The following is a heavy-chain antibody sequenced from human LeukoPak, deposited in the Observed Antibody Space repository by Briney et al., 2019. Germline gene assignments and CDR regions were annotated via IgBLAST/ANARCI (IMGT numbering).Heavy chain of an antibody. CDR2: IFYSGST. Sequence: SETLSLTCTVSGGSISSTRHYWGWIRQPPGKGLEWIGSIFYSGSTNYNPSLKSRVTISVDTSKNQFSLKLSSVTAADTAVYYCARHVSSSWYDYYYYYYMDVWGKGTTVTISS. CDR1: GGSISSTRHY. J-gene: IGHJ6*03. D-gene: IGHD6-13*01. CDR3: ARHVSSSWYDYYYYYYMDV. V-gene: IGHV4-39*01.